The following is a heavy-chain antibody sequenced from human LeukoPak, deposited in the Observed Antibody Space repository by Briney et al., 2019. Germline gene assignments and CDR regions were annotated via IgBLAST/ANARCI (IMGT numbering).Heavy chain of an antibody. D-gene: IGHD6-13*01. V-gene: IGHV3-30-3*01. Sequence: GGSLRLSCAASGFTFSSYAMHWVRQAPGKGLEWVAVISYDGSNKYYADSVKGRFTISRDNSKNTLYLQMNSLRAEDTAVYYCARGMYSIDYWGQGTLVTVSS. CDR1: GFTFSSYA. CDR2: ISYDGSNK. J-gene: IGHJ4*02. CDR3: ARGMYSIDY.